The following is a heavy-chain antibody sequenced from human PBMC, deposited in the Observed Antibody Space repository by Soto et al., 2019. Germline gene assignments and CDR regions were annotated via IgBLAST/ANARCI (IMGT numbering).Heavy chain of an antibody. CDR1: GGSISSYY. J-gene: IGHJ4*02. Sequence: QVQLQESGPGLVKPSETLSLTCTVSGGSISSYYWSWIRQPPGKGLEWIGFIYYSGSTNYNPSLKSRVTISVDTSKNQFSLKLNSVTAADTAVYYCARDGRGYEVTAPTFDYWGQGSLVTVSS. D-gene: IGHD2-21*02. V-gene: IGHV4-59*01. CDR3: ARDGRGYEVTAPTFDY. CDR2: IYYSGST.